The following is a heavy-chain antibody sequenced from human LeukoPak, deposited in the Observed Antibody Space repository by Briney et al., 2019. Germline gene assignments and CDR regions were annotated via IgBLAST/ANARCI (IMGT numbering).Heavy chain of an antibody. D-gene: IGHD1-26*01. Sequence: GGSLRLSCAASGFIFSNYGMSWVRQAPGKGLEWVANIKQDGSEKYYVDSVKGRFTISRDNAKNSPYLQMNSLRAEDTAVYYCARDSIEESGSVDYWGQGTLVTVSS. J-gene: IGHJ4*02. V-gene: IGHV3-7*03. CDR1: GFIFSNYG. CDR3: ARDSIEESGSVDY. CDR2: IKQDGSEK.